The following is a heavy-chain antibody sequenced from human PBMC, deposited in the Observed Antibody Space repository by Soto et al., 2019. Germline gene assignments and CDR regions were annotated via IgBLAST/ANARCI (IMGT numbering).Heavy chain of an antibody. CDR2: ISGGGDTT. CDR3: AKGRGGSGSLTPRVDF. J-gene: IGHJ4*02. Sequence: EVQLLESGGGLVQTGGSLRLSCAASGFTFNNYAMTWVRQAPGKGLAWVSAISGGGDTTSYADSVKGRFPVSRDGSKNTLYLQMSSLRAEDTALYYCAKGRGGSGSLTPRVDFWGQGTLVTVSS. D-gene: IGHD3-10*01. CDR1: GFTFNNYA. V-gene: IGHV3-23*01.